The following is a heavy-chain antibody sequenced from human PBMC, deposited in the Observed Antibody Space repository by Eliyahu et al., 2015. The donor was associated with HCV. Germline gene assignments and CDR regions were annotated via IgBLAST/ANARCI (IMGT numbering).Heavy chain of an antibody. Sequence: EVQLLESGGGLVQPGGSLRLSCAASGFTFNNYAMSWVRQAPGKGLEWVSAISGSGGSTHYADSVKGRFTISRDNSKSTLYLQMNSLRAEDTAVYYCAQTTGTTGGRFDPWGQGTLVTVSS. CDR1: GFTFNNYA. V-gene: IGHV3-23*01. CDR3: AQTTGTTGGRFDP. D-gene: IGHD1-7*01. CDR2: ISGSGGST. J-gene: IGHJ5*02.